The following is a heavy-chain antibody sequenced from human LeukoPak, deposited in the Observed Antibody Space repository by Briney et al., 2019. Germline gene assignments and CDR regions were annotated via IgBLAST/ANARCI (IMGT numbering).Heavy chain of an antibody. Sequence: RGSLRLSCAASGFTFSSYAMSWVRQAPGKGLEWVSAISGSGGSTYYADSVKGRFTISRDNSKNTLYLQMNSLRAEDTAVYYCAKDLRGMVVAANFDYWGQGTLVTVSS. CDR1: GFTFSSYA. V-gene: IGHV3-23*01. J-gene: IGHJ4*02. CDR2: ISGSGGST. CDR3: AKDLRGMVVAANFDY. D-gene: IGHD2-15*01.